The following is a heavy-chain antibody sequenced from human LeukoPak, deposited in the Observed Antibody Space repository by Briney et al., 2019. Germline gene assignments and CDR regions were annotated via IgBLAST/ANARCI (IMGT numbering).Heavy chain of an antibody. CDR1: GGSISSGSYY. J-gene: IGHJ3*02. V-gene: IGHV4-61*02. CDR2: LYTSGST. CDR3: ARVKRGTANAFDI. Sequence: SETLSLTCTVSGGSISSGSYYWSWIRQPAGKGLEWIGRLYTSGSTSYNPSLKSRVTISVDTSKNQFSLKLSSVTAADTAVYYCARVKRGTANAFDIWGQGTMVTVSS.